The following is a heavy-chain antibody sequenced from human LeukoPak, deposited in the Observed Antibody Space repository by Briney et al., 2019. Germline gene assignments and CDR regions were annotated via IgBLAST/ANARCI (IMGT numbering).Heavy chain of an antibody. V-gene: IGHV4-39*07. D-gene: IGHD2-15*01. CDR3: ARTPSVYCGGGNCYPGHFDY. CDR1: GGSISSSSYY. J-gene: IGHJ4*02. Sequence: SETLSLTCTVSGGSISSSSYYWGWIRQPPGKGLEWIGSIYYSGSTYYNPSLKSRVTISVDTSKNQFSLKLSSVTAADTAVYYCARTPSVYCGGGNCYPGHFDYWGQGTLVTVSS. CDR2: IYYSGST.